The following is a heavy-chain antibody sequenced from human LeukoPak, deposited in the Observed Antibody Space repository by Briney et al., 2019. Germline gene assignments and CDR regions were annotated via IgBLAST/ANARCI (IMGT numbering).Heavy chain of an antibody. CDR2: IYSGGTT. Sequence: GGSLRLSCAASGFAVNRNYMSSVRQAPGKGLECDSVIYSGGTTWYADSVKGRFTISRDTNTLYLQMNSLRAEDTAVYYCARKSDSLLVREGDCWGQGTLVTVSS. D-gene: IGHD3-10*01. V-gene: IGHV3-66*01. CDR1: GFAVNRNY. CDR3: ARKSDSLLVREGDC. J-gene: IGHJ4*02.